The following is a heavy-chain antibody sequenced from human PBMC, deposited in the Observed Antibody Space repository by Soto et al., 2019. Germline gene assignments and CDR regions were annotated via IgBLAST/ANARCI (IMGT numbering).Heavy chain of an antibody. D-gene: IGHD3-10*01. CDR3: ARAFYGSGSYGFYYYYGMDV. CDR2: IYYSGST. Sequence: QVQLQESGPGLVKPSETLSLTCTVSGGSISSYYWSWIRQPPGKGLEWIGYIYYSGSTNYNPSLTSRVTISVDTSKNQFSLKLSSVTAADTAVYYCARAFYGSGSYGFYYYYGMDVWGQGTTVTVSS. J-gene: IGHJ6*02. CDR1: GGSISSYY. V-gene: IGHV4-59*01.